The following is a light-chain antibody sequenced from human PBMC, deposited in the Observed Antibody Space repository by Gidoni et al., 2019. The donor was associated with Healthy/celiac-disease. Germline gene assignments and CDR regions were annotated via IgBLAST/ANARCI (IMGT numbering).Light chain of an antibody. Sequence: EIVLTQSSGTLSLSPGESATLSCRASQSVSSSYLAWYQQKPGQAPRLLIYGASSRATGIPDRFSGSGSGTDFTLTISRLEPEDFAVYYCQQYGSSPRTFXQXTKVEIK. CDR3: QQYGSSPRT. J-gene: IGKJ1*01. CDR1: QSVSSSY. V-gene: IGKV3-20*01. CDR2: GAS.